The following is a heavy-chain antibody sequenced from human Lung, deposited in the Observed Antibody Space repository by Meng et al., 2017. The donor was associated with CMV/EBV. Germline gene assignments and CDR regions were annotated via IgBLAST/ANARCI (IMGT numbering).Heavy chain of an antibody. CDR3: ARVVVHYYARGDNADYSDY. CDR1: G. Sequence: GRIWVRQAPGKGLEWVGGMSAYSRNTNYAQQLQDRVTMTTHTSSNTAYMELRSVRCDDTAIYYCARVVVHYYARGDNADYSDYWGQGTLVTVSS. J-gene: IGHJ4*02. D-gene: IGHD3-10*02. CDR2: MSAYSRNT. V-gene: IGHV1-18*04.